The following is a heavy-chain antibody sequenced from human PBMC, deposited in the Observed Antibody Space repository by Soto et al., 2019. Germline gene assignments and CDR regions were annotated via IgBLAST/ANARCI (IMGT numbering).Heavy chain of an antibody. CDR2: INQDGSEK. V-gene: IGHV3-7*04. J-gene: IGHJ4*02. CDR1: ESTVSRDW. CDR3: SGGVGDAF. Sequence: EVHLVESGGGLVQTGGSLRLSCAIFESTVSRDWMNWVRQAPGKGLEWVAHINQDGSEKYYVDSVKGRFTISRDNAKKSLYLQMNRLEPGDRAMFYCSGGVGDAFWGQGTLVTVSS. D-gene: IGHD1-26*01.